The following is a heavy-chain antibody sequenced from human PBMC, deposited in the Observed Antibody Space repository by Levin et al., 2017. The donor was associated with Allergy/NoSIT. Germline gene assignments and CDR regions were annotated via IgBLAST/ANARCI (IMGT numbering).Heavy chain of an antibody. J-gene: IGHJ5*02. CDR2: INHDGAT. Sequence: SETLSLTCAVYGGSLSDFYWSWIRQPPGKGLEWIGEINHDGATNYSPSLKSRFTISLGTSTNQFSLKLSSVTAADTGIYFCARVKYRDFDSFGFDTWGQGTLVTVSS. V-gene: IGHV4-34*01. D-gene: IGHD5-12*01. CDR1: GGSLSDFY. CDR3: ARVKYRDFDSFGFDT.